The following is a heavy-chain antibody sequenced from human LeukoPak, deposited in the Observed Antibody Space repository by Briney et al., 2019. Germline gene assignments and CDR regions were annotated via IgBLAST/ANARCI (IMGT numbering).Heavy chain of an antibody. CDR1: GGSISSSNW. J-gene: IGHJ6*03. Sequence: SGTLSLTCAVSGGSISSSNWWSWVRQPPGKGLEWIGEIYHSGSTNYNPSLKSRVTISVDKSKNQFSLKLSSVTAADTAVYYCARGQTGRFQGLRDIVVVVAARPRNYYYYMDVWGKGTTVTVSS. CDR2: IYHSGST. D-gene: IGHD2-15*01. V-gene: IGHV4-4*02. CDR3: ARGQTGRFQGLRDIVVVVAARPRNYYYYMDV.